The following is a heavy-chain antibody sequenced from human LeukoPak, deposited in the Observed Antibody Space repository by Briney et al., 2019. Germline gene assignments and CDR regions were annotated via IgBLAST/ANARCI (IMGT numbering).Heavy chain of an antibody. CDR3: ARDLPQYCSGGSCYDLYYYGMDV. CDR1: RYTFTGYY. D-gene: IGHD2-15*01. J-gene: IGHJ6*02. CDR2: INPNSGGT. Sequence: ASVKVSCKASRYTFTGYYMQWVRQAPGQGLEWMGWINPNSGGTNYAQKFQGRVTMTRDTSISTAYMELSRLRSDDTAVYYCARDLPQYCSGGSCYDLYYYGMDVWGQGTTVTVSS. V-gene: IGHV1-2*02.